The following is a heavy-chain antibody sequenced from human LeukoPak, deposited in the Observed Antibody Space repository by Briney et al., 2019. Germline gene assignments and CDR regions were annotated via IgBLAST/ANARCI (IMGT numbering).Heavy chain of an antibody. V-gene: IGHV1-18*04. D-gene: IGHD2-2*01. CDR1: GYTFTSYG. J-gene: IGHJ5*02. CDR3: ARDQDIVVVPAAMRGNPYWFDP. CDR2: ISAYNGNT. Sequence: ASVKVSCKASGYTFTSYGISWVRQAPGQGLEWMGWISAYNGNTNYAQKLQGRVTMTTDTSTSTAYMELRSLRSDDTAVYYCARDQDIVVVPAAMRGNPYWFDPWGQGTLVTVSS.